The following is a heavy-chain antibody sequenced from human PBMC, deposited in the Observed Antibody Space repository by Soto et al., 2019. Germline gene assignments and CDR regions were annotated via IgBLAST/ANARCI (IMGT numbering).Heavy chain of an antibody. CDR3: ARDDLMITFGGVIAYYYGMDV. D-gene: IGHD3-16*02. V-gene: IGHV1-69*12. CDR2: IIPIFGTA. J-gene: IGHJ6*02. Sequence: QVQLVQSGAEVKKPGSSVKVSCKASGGTFSSYAISWVRQAPGQGLEWMGGIIPIFGTANYAQKFQGRVTITADESTSTAYMELSSLRSEDTAVYYSARDDLMITFGGVIAYYYGMDVWGQGTTVTVSS. CDR1: GGTFSSYA.